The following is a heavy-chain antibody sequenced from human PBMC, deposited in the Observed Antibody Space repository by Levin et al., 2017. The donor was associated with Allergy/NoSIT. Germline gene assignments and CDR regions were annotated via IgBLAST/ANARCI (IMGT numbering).Heavy chain of an antibody. V-gene: IGHV2-5*02. Sequence: SGPTLVKPTQTLTLTCTFSGFSLSTSGVGVGWIRQPPGKALEWLALIYWDDDKRYSPSLKSRLTITKDTSKNQVVLTMTNMDPVDTATYYCAHSPSTVTNQPFYYYYYYMDVWGKGTTVTVSS. CDR2: IYWDDDK. CDR1: GFSLSTSGVG. J-gene: IGHJ6*03. D-gene: IGHD4-17*01. CDR3: AHSPSTVTNQPFYYYYYYMDV.